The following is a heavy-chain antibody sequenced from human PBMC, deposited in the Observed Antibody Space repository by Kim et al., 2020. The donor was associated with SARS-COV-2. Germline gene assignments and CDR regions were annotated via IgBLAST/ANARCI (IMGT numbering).Heavy chain of an antibody. CDR3: ASSDSSGYSIDY. Sequence: YYNPSLKSRVTITVDTSKNKFSLRLSSVTGAETAVYYCASSDSSGYSIDYWGQGTLVTVSS. J-gene: IGHJ4*02. V-gene: IGHV4-39*01. D-gene: IGHD3-22*01.